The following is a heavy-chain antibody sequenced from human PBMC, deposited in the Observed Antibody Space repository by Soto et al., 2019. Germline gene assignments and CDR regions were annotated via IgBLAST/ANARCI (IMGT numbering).Heavy chain of an antibody. D-gene: IGHD3-22*01. V-gene: IGHV3-15*07. CDR2: IKSKTDGGTT. Sequence: GGSLRLSCAACGFTFSNAWINWVRQDPGKGLEWVGRIKSKTDGGTTDYAEPVKGRFAISRDDSNNMVYLQMNSLKIEDTAVYYCTTDSYSTIIIVRFDYWGHGTLVTVSS. CDR1: GFTFSNAW. CDR3: TTDSYSTIIIVRFDY. J-gene: IGHJ4*01.